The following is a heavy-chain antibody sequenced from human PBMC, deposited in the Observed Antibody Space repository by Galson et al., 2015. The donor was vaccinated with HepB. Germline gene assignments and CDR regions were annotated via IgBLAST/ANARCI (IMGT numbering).Heavy chain of an antibody. V-gene: IGHV3-49*04. CDR1: GFTFGDYG. CDR2: IRTKAYGGTT. J-gene: IGHJ4*02. Sequence: SLRVSCAASGFTFGDYGINWVRQAPGKGLEWVGFIRTKAYGGTTEYAASVKGRFSISRDDSKSIAYLQMNSLKAEDTAVYYCTRGYCSGGSCYFGFDYWGQGTLVTVSS. D-gene: IGHD2-15*01. CDR3: TRGYCSGGSCYFGFDY.